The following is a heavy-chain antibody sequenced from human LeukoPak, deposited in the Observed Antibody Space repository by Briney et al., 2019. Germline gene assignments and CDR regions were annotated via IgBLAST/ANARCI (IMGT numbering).Heavy chain of an antibody. CDR3: SRAGVRYFDL. CDR2: INHSGST. CDR1: GGSFGGYY. D-gene: IGHD2-8*01. J-gene: IGHJ2*01. V-gene: IGHV4-34*01. Sequence: SETLSLTCAVYGGSFGGYYWSWIRQPPGKGLEWIGEINHSGSTNYNPSLKSRVTISVDTSKNQFSLKLSSVTAADTAVYYCSRAGVRYFDLWGRGTLVTVSS.